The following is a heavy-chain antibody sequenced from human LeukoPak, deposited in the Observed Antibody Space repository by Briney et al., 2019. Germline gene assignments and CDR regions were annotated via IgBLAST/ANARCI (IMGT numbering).Heavy chain of an antibody. CDR3: ARGDSSGWYDYFDY. Sequence: PSETLSLTCAVYGGSFSGYYWSWTRQPPGKGLEWIGEINHSGSTNCNPSLKSRVTISVDTSKNQFSLKLSSVTAADTAVYYCARGDSSGWYDYFDYWGQGTLVTVSS. V-gene: IGHV4-34*01. CDR1: GGSFSGYY. CDR2: INHSGST. D-gene: IGHD6-19*01. J-gene: IGHJ4*02.